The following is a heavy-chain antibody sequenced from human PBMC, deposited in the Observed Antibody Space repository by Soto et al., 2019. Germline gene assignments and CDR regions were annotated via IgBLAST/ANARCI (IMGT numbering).Heavy chain of an antibody. CDR2: IYPGDSDA. CDR1: GYSFTNYW. J-gene: IGHJ4*02. V-gene: IGHV5-51*01. Sequence: GESLKISCQGSGYSFTNYWIGWVRQMPGKGLEWMGIIYPGDSDARYSPSFQGQVTMSADKSIRIAYLQWNSLKASDTAIYYCARHGGTDARGHIDFDYWGQGTLVTVSS. D-gene: IGHD3-16*01. CDR3: ARHGGTDARGHIDFDY.